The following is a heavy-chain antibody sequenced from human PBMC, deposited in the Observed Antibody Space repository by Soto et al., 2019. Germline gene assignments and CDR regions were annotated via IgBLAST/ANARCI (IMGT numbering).Heavy chain of an antibody. CDR3: ARGVFGVVYAFDI. CDR2: IYHSGST. Sequence: LSLTCAVSGNSISSRYYWSWVRQPPGKGLERIGEIYHSGSTNYSPSLRSRLTISVDKSRNEVSLKLTSVTAADTAVYYCARGVFGVVYAFDIWGQGTMVTVSS. D-gene: IGHD3-3*01. CDR1: GNSISSRYY. J-gene: IGHJ3*02. V-gene: IGHV4-4*02.